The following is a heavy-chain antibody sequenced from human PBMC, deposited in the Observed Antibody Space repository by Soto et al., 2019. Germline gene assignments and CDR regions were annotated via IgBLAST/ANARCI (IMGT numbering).Heavy chain of an antibody. D-gene: IGHD3-9*01. Sequence: HPGGSLRLSCAASGFTFSSYWMHWVRQAPGKGLVWVSRINSDGSSTSYADSVKGRFTISRDNAKNTLYLQMNSLRAEDTAVYYCARELPYYDILTGQLHPMAYYYGMDVWGQGTTVTVSS. V-gene: IGHV3-74*01. CDR1: GFTFSSYW. CDR3: ARELPYYDILTGQLHPMAYYYGMDV. J-gene: IGHJ6*02. CDR2: INSDGSST.